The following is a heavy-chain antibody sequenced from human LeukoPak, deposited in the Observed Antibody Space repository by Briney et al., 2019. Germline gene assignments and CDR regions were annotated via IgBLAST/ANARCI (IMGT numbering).Heavy chain of an antibody. CDR1: GGTFSNSA. D-gene: IGHD3-9*01. CDR2: IIPILGTA. Sequence: GASVKVSCKASGGTFSNSAFSWVRQAPGQGLEWMGGIIPILGTANYAQKFQGRVTITADKSTSTAYMELSSLRSEDTAVYYCARGSRPVYNLLTGKRYFDYWGQGTLLTVSS. J-gene: IGHJ4*02. V-gene: IGHV1-69*10. CDR3: ARGSRPVYNLLTGKRYFDY.